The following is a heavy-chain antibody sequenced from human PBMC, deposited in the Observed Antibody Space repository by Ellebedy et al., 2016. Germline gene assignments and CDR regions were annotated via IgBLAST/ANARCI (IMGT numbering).Heavy chain of an antibody. V-gene: IGHV3-64*01. CDR1: GFTFSYYA. CDR3: ARDRDIVVVPTTMWWYFDL. Sequence: GESLKISXAASGFTFSYYAMHWVRQAPGKGLEYVSSISSNGGSTYYANSVKGRFTISRDNSKNTLYLQMGSLRAEDMAVYYCARDRDIVVVPTTMWWYFDLWGRGTLVTVSS. J-gene: IGHJ2*01. CDR2: ISSNGGST. D-gene: IGHD2-2*01.